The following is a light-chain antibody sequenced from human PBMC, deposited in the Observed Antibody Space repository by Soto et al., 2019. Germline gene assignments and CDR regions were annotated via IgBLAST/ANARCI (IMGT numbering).Light chain of an antibody. V-gene: IGKV3-11*01. CDR2: DAS. CDR1: QSVSSY. J-gene: IGKJ4*01. CDR3: QQRSNWHALT. Sequence: EIVLTQSPATLSLSPGERATLSYRASQSVSSYLAWYQQKPGQAPRLLIYDASNRATGIPARFSGSGSGTDFTLTISSLEPEDFAVYYCQQRSNWHALTFGGGTKVDIK.